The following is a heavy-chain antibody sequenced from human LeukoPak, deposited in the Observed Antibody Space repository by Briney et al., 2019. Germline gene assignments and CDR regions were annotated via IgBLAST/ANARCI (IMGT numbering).Heavy chain of an antibody. Sequence: SQTLSLTCTVSGGSISSGGYYWSWIRQPPGKGLEWIGYIYHSGSTYYNPSLKSRVTISVDRSKNQFSLKLSSVTAADTAVYYCARAKRAHDAFDIWGQGTMVTVSS. V-gene: IGHV4-30-2*02. J-gene: IGHJ3*02. CDR3: ARAKRAHDAFDI. CDR2: IYHSGST. CDR1: GGSISSGGYY.